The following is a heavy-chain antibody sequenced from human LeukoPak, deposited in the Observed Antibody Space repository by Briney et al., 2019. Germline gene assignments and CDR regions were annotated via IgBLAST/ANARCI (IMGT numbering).Heavy chain of an antibody. CDR2: IIPILGIA. J-gene: IGHJ6*02. CDR1: GGTFSSYA. Sequence: SVTVSCKASGGTFSSYAISWVRQAPGQGLEWMGRIIPILGIANYAQKFQGRVTITADKSTSTAYMELSSLRSEDTAVYYCAREGSMEQDYYYGMDVWGQGTTVTVSS. V-gene: IGHV1-69*04. D-gene: IGHD2/OR15-2a*01. CDR3: AREGSMEQDYYYGMDV.